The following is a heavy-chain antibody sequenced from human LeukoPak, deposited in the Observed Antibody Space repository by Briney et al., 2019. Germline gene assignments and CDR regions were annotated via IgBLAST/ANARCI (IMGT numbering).Heavy chain of an antibody. Sequence: ASVKVSCKASGYTFNNYDINWVRQAPGQGLEWMGWMNPNSGNTGYAQKFQGRFTLTRETFISTAYMELSSLRSDDTAVYYCARAPDYGNFDYWGQGTLVTVSS. CDR3: ARAPDYGNFDY. D-gene: IGHD4-17*01. CDR1: GYTFNNYD. CDR2: MNPNSGNT. J-gene: IGHJ4*02. V-gene: IGHV1-8*01.